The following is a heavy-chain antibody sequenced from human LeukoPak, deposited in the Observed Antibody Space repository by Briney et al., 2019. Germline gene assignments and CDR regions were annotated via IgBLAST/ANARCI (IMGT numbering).Heavy chain of an antibody. J-gene: IGHJ6*03. Sequence: SVKVSCKASGGTFSSYAISWVRQAPGQGLEWMGRIIPIFGTANYAQKFQGRVTITTDESTSTAYMELSSLRSEDTAVYYCARDSEAGNPYGFNYYYYMDVWGKGTTVTVSS. CDR2: IIPIFGTA. V-gene: IGHV1-69*05. CDR3: ARDSEAGNPYGFNYYYYMDV. CDR1: GGTFSSYA. D-gene: IGHD3-10*01.